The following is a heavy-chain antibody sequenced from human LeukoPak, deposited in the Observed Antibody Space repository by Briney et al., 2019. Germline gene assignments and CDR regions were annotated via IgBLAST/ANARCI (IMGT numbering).Heavy chain of an antibody. D-gene: IGHD3-10*01. J-gene: IGHJ4*02. CDR1: GYTFNSYD. CDR3: ARGPTSGSAPIDY. V-gene: IGHV1-8*02. CDR2: MNPNSGNT. Sequence: GASVKVSCKASGYTFNSYDINWVRQATGQGLEWTGWMNPNSGNTGYAQKFQGRVTMTRNTSISTAYMELSGLRSEDTAVYYCARGPTSGSAPIDYWGQGTLVTVSS.